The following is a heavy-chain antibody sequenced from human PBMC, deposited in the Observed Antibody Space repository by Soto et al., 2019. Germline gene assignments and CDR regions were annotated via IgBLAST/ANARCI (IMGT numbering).Heavy chain of an antibody. V-gene: IGHV4-30-2*01. Sequence: QLQLQESGSRLVKPSQTLSLTCAVSGGSISGGGFSWSWIRQPPGKGLEWIGYILHTGGTQYNPSLQSRVSMAVDKSKNQFSLHLTSVTAADTAVYYCAILQFGEGFDYWGQGALVTVSS. J-gene: IGHJ4*02. CDR2: ILHTGGT. CDR1: GGSISGGGFS. D-gene: IGHD3-10*01. CDR3: AILQFGEGFDY.